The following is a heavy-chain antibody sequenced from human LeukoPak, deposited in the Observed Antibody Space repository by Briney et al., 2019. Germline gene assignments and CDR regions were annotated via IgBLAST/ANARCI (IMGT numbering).Heavy chain of an antibody. CDR2: IFHSGGT. CDR3: GRGNSGNRFDS. D-gene: IGHD2/OR15-2a*01. CDR1: GYSISSGYY. J-gene: IGHJ5*01. V-gene: IGHV4-38-2*02. Sequence: PSETLSLTCSVSGYSISSGYYWGWIRQSPGKGLEWIGGIFHSGGTYYNPSLKSQVTISVDTSKNQSSLKLSSVTATDTGVYYCGRGNSGNRFDSWGQETLVTVSS.